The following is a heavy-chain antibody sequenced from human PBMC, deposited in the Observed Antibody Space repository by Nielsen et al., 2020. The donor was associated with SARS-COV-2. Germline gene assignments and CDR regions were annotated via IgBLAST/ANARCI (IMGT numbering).Heavy chain of an antibody. D-gene: IGHD6-13*01. Sequence: GESLKISCAASGFTFSSYWMSWVRQAPGKGLEWVANIKQDGSEKYYVDSVKGRFTISRDNAKNSLYLQMNSLRAEDTAVYYCARWGIAAAEDWFDPWGQGTLVTVSS. J-gene: IGHJ5*02. CDR3: ARWGIAAAEDWFDP. CDR1: GFTFSSYW. CDR2: IKQDGSEK. V-gene: IGHV3-7*01.